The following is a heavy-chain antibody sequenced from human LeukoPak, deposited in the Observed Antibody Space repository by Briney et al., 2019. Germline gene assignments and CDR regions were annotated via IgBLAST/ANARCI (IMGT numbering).Heavy chain of an antibody. Sequence: GQSLRLSCTTSGFAFDDFAMSWVRQPAGKGLEWVGFIRRRAYGGAAEYAASVKGRFIISIDDSKGIAYLQMNSLKTEDTAVYYCSRNGLVDFDYWGQGSRVIVSP. CDR3: SRNGLVDFDY. CDR1: GFAFDDFA. CDR2: IRRRAYGGAA. V-gene: IGHV3-49*04. J-gene: IGHJ4*02.